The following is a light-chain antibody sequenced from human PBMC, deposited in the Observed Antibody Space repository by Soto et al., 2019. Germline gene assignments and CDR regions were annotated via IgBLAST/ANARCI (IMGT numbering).Light chain of an antibody. Sequence: DIQMTQSPSSLSASVGDRVTITCRASQSISNYLNWYQQKPGKAPKLLIYAASSLQSGVPSRFSGSGSGTDFTLTISSLQPEDFATDYCQQSYSSPPMYTFGQGTQLEIK. CDR2: AAS. CDR1: QSISNY. J-gene: IGKJ2*01. CDR3: QQSYSSPPMYT. V-gene: IGKV1-39*01.